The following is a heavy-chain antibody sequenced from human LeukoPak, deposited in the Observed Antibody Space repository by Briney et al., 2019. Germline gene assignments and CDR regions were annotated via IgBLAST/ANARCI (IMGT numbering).Heavy chain of an antibody. V-gene: IGHV1-46*01. Sequence: WASVKVSCKASGYTFTSYFMHWVRQAPGQGLEWMGITNPNGGSTSYAETFKGRVTMTRDMATSTVYMELSSLRSEDTAVYYCAKGSYSILDYGGEGTLVTVSS. CDR1: GYTFTSYF. J-gene: IGHJ4*02. CDR2: TNPNGGST. D-gene: IGHD4-11*01. CDR3: AKGSYSILDY.